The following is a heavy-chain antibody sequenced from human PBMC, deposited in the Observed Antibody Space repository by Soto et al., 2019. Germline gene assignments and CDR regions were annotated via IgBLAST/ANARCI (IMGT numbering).Heavy chain of an antibody. V-gene: IGHV4-59*01. D-gene: IGHD2-15*01. Sequence: KASETLSLTCTVSGGSISSYYWSWIRQPPGKGLEWIGYIYYSGSTNYNPSLKSRVTISVDTSKNQFSLKLSSVTAADTAVYYCAFQVMGYWSGGSCYSGGWFDPWGQGTLVTVSS. J-gene: IGHJ5*02. CDR3: AFQVMGYWSGGSCYSGGWFDP. CDR2: IYYSGST. CDR1: GGSISSYY.